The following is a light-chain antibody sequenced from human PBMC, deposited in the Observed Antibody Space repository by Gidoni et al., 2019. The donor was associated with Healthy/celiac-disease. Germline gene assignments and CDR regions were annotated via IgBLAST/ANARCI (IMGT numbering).Light chain of an antibody. CDR3: QQRYSTPWT. CDR2: AAS. J-gene: IGKJ1*01. Sequence: DIQMTQSPSSLSSSVGDRVTITCRASQSISSYLDWYQQKPGKAPKLLIYAASSLQSGVPPRFSGSGSGTDFTLTISSLQPEDFATYYCQQRYSTPWTFGQGTKVEIK. CDR1: QSISSY. V-gene: IGKV1-39*01.